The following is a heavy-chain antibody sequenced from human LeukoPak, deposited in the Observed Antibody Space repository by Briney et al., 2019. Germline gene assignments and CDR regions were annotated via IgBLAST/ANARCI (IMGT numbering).Heavy chain of an antibody. Sequence: SVKVSCKASGGTFTSYAVSWVRQAPGQGLEWMGGIIPIFGTANYAQKFQGRVTITADESTSTAYMELSSLRSEDTAVYYCARSGYDGVYRAFDIWGQGTMVTVSS. D-gene: IGHD5-12*01. V-gene: IGHV1-69*13. CDR1: GGTFTSYA. J-gene: IGHJ3*02. CDR2: IIPIFGTA. CDR3: ARSGYDGVYRAFDI.